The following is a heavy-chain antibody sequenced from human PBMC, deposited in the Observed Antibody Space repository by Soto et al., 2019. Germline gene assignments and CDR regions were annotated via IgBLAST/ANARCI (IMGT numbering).Heavy chain of an antibody. CDR2: INHSGST. J-gene: IGHJ4*02. CDR1: GGSFSGYY. CDR3: VRNFDY. Sequence: PSETLSITCVVYGGSFSGYYWSWIRQPPGEGLEWLGDINHSGSTNYNPSLKSRVTISIDTSKSQFSLKLSSVTAADTAVYYCVRNFDYWGQGTVVT. V-gene: IGHV4-34*01.